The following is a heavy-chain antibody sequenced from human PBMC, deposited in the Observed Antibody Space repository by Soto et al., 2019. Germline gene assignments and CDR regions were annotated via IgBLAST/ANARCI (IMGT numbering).Heavy chain of an antibody. CDR1: GFTFSSYW. D-gene: IGHD2-2*01. CDR3: AREGYCSSTSCYGVDY. Sequence: PGGSLRLSCAASGFTFSSYWMHWVRQAPGKGLVWVSRINSDGSSTSYADSVKGRFTISRDNAKNTLYLQMNSLRAEDTAVYYCAREGYCSSTSCYGVDYWCRGTLFTVS. V-gene: IGHV3-74*01. J-gene: IGHJ4*02. CDR2: INSDGSST.